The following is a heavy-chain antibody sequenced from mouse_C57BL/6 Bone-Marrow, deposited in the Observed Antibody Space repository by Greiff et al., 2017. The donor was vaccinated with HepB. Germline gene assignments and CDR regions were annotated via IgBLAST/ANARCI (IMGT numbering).Heavy chain of an antibody. CDR2: INPDSSTI. CDR1: GIDFSRYW. D-gene: IGHD3-2*02. Sequence: EVKLQESGGGLVQPGGSLKLSCAASGIDFSRYWMSWVRRAPGKGLEWIGEINPDSSTINYAPSLKDKFIISRDNAKNTLYLQMSKVRSEDTALYYCARQLRLRGAMDYWGQGTSVTVSS. J-gene: IGHJ4*01. CDR3: ARQLRLRGAMDY. V-gene: IGHV4-1*01.